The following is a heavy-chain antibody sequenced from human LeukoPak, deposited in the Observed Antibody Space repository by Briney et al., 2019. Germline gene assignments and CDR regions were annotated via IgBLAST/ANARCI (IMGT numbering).Heavy chain of an antibody. Sequence: GGSLRLSCAASGFTFSTHWMHWVRQAPGKGLVWVSGISSDGRSRIYADFVRGRFTISRDNAKDTLYLQMYSLRAEDTAVYYCARGLGYCSSTSCSHWFDPWGQGTLVTVSS. J-gene: IGHJ5*02. D-gene: IGHD2-2*01. CDR3: ARGLGYCSSTSCSHWFDP. V-gene: IGHV3-74*01. CDR2: ISSDGRSR. CDR1: GFTFSTHW.